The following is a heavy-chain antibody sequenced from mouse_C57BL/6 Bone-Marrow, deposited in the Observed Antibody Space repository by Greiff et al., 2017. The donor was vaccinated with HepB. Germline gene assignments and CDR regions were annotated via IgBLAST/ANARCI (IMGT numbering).Heavy chain of an antibody. Sequence: EVNVVESGGGLVKPGGSLKLSCAASGFTFSDYGMHWVRQAPEKGLEWVAYISSGSSTIYYADTVKGRFTISRDNAKNTLFLQMTSLRSEDTAMYYCAVNGLRPWFAYWGQGTLVTVSA. J-gene: IGHJ3*01. D-gene: IGHD1-2*01. CDR3: AVNGLRPWFAY. V-gene: IGHV5-17*01. CDR2: ISSGSSTI. CDR1: GFTFSDYG.